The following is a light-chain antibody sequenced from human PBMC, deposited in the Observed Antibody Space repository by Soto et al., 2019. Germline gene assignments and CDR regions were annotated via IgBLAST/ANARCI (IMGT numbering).Light chain of an antibody. CDR2: DVS. V-gene: IGLV2-11*01. Sequence: QSALTQPRSVSGSPGQSVTISCTGTSSDVGGYNYVSWYQQHPGKAPKLMIYDVSKWPSGVPDRFSGSKSGNTASLTISGHQAEDEADYYCSSYPGSYTVVSAVGTQLTAL. CDR3: SSYPGSYTVV. CDR1: SSDVGGYNY. J-gene: IGLJ2*01.